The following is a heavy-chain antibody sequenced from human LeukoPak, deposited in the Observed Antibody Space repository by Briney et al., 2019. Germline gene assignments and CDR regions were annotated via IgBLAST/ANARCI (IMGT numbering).Heavy chain of an antibody. CDR2: ISSNGGST. Sequence: GGSLRLSCAASGFTFSSYAMHWVRQAPGKGLEYVSAISSNGGSTYYANSVKGRFTISRDNSKNTLYLQMNSLRAEDTAVYYCAKDGSSGWYELGRFDYWGQGTLVTVSA. D-gene: IGHD6-19*01. V-gene: IGHV3-64*01. CDR1: GFTFSSYA. J-gene: IGHJ4*02. CDR3: AKDGSSGWYELGRFDY.